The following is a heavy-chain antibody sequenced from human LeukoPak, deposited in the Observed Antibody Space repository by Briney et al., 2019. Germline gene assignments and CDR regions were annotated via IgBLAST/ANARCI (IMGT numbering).Heavy chain of an antibody. Sequence: GASVKVSCKASGYTFSSYTMNWVRQAPGQGLEWMGWINTNTGNPTYAQGFTGRFVFSLDTSVSTAYLQISSLKAEDTAVYYCARDNSSANYYYGMDVWGQGTTVTVSS. D-gene: IGHD2-15*01. CDR3: ARDNSSANYYYGMDV. CDR1: GYTFSSYT. V-gene: IGHV7-4-1*02. J-gene: IGHJ6*02. CDR2: INTNTGNP.